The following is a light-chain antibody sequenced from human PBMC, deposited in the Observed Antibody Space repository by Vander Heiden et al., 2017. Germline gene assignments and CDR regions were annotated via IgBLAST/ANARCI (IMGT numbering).Light chain of an antibody. CDR2: EAS. V-gene: IGKV1-5*03. Sequence: THMTQPPSTLSASVGDTVPITCRASPYIADFLAWYQQKPEKAPKLLIYEASNLQSGVPSRFSGSGSGTEFTLTISSLQPDDFATYSCQQNNAYPLTFGGGTNVEI. CDR3: QQNNAYPLT. J-gene: IGKJ4*01. CDR1: PYIADF.